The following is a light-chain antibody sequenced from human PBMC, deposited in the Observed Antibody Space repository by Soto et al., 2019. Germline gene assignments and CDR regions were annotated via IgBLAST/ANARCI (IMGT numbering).Light chain of an antibody. J-gene: IGKJ1*01. CDR1: QSISSF. CDR3: QQSYSTPWT. V-gene: IGKV1-39*01. Sequence: DIQMTQSPSSLSASVGDRVTITCRASQSISSFLNWYQQKPRKAPKLLIYAASSLQSGVPSRFSGSGSGTDFTLTISVLQPEDFATYFCQQSYSTPWTFGHGTKVEIK. CDR2: AAS.